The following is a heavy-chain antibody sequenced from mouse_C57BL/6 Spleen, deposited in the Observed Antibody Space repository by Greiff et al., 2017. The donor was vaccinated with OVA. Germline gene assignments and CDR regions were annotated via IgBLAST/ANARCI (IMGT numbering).Heavy chain of an antibody. CDR1: GYTFTSYW. J-gene: IGHJ2*01. D-gene: IGHD2-5*01. CDR2: IDPSDSYT. Sequence: VQLQQPGAELVKPGASVKLSCKASGYTFTSYWMQWVKQRPGQGLEWIGEIDPSDSYTNYNQKFKGKATLTVDTSSSTAYMQLSSLTSEYSAVYYCAKYSNYYFDYWGQGTTLTVSS. V-gene: IGHV1-50*01. CDR3: AKYSNYYFDY.